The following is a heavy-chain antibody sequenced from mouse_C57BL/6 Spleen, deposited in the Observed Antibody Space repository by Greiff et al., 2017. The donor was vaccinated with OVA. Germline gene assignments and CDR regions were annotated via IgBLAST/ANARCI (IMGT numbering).Heavy chain of an antibody. CDR3: ARLTVYYFDD. CDR2: IRNKANGYTT. Sequence: EVKVVESGGGLVQPGGSLSLSCAASGFTFTDYYMSWVRQPPGKALEWLGFIRNKANGYTTEYSASVKGRFTISRDNSQSILYLQMNALRAEDSATYYCARLTVYYFDDWGQGTTLTVSS. CDR1: GFTFTDYY. D-gene: IGHD4-1*01. V-gene: IGHV7-3*01. J-gene: IGHJ2*01.